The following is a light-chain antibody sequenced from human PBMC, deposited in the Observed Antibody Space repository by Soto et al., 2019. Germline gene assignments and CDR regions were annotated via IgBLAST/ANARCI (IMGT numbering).Light chain of an antibody. CDR1: QSVGSS. V-gene: IGKV3-15*01. CDR2: GAS. CDR3: QQYNSWPLT. J-gene: IGKJ4*01. Sequence: ELVMTQSPATLSVSPGERATLSCRASQSVGSSLAWYQRKPGQAPRLLIYGASTRATGIPATFSGSGSGTEFTLTISSLQSEDFAVYYCQQYNSWPLTVGGGTKVDNK.